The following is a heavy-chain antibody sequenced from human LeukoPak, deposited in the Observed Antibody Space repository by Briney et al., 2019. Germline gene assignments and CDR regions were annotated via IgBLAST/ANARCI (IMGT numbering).Heavy chain of an antibody. V-gene: IGHV4-59*08. CDR2: IYYSGST. CDR1: GGSIGSYY. Sequence: SETLSLTCTVSGGSIGSYYWSWIRQPPGKGLEWIGYIYYSGSTNYNPSLKSRLTISVDTSKSQFSLKLSSVTAADTAVYYCVRHGYGANSRDDAFDIWGQGTMVTVSS. D-gene: IGHD4-23*01. J-gene: IGHJ3*02. CDR3: VRHGYGANSRDDAFDI.